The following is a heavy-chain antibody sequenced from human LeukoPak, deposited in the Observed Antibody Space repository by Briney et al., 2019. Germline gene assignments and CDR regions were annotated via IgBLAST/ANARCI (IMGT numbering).Heavy chain of an antibody. CDR3: AVDLGYCSSTSCYYYYGMDV. CDR1: GYTFTSYA. D-gene: IGHD2-2*01. CDR2: INAGNGNT. J-gene: IGHJ6*02. V-gene: IGHV1-3*01. Sequence: GASVKVSCKASGYTFTSYAMHWVRQAPGQRLEWMGWINAGNGNTKYSQKFQSRVTMTRDTSISTAYMELSRLRSDDTAVYYRAVDLGYCSSTSCYYYYGMDVWGQGTTVTVSS.